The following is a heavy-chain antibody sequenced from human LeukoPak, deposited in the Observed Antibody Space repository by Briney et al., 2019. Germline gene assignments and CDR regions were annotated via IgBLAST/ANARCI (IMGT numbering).Heavy chain of an antibody. CDR3: AREVGYYGEIDY. V-gene: IGHV4-39*07. D-gene: IGHD3-3*01. CDR2: FSYGGNT. Sequence: SETLSLTCTVSGGSISSSDYFWAWIRQPPGKGLEWIGSFSYGGNTYYNPSLRSRVTMSVDTSKNQFSLKLSSVTAADTAVYYRAREVGYYGEIDYWGQGTLVTVSS. J-gene: IGHJ4*02. CDR1: GGSISSSDYF.